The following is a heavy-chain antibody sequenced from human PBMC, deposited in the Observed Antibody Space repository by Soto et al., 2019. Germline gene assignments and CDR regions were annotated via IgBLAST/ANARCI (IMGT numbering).Heavy chain of an antibody. J-gene: IGHJ4*02. D-gene: IGHD3-22*01. CDR1: GFTFSDHY. CDR2: TSTSGSTR. CDR3: ARGLLVYYYDSSDYPFDY. V-gene: IGHV3-11*01. Sequence: QAQLVESGGGLVRPGGSVSLSCSASGFTFSDHYMSWIRQAPGKGLEWVSYTSTSGSTRYYADSVKDRFTISRDNAKNSLYLQMNSLRAEDTAVYYCARGLLVYYYDSSDYPFDYWGQGTLVTVSS.